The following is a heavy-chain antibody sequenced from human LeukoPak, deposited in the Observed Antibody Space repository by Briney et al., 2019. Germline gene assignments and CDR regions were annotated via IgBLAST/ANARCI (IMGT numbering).Heavy chain of an antibody. Sequence: SETLSLTCTVSGGSLSSYYWSCIRQPPGKGLEWIGYIYYSGSTNYNPSLKSRVTISVDTSKNQFSLKLSSVTAADTAVYYCARGIVGATGNWFDPWGQGTLVTVSS. D-gene: IGHD1-26*01. CDR3: ARGIVGATGNWFDP. CDR1: GGSLSSYY. V-gene: IGHV4-59*01. J-gene: IGHJ5*02. CDR2: IYYSGST.